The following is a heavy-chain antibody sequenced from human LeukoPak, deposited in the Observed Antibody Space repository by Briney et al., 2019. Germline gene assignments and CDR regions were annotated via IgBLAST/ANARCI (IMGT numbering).Heavy chain of an antibody. J-gene: IGHJ4*02. D-gene: IGHD3-10*01. CDR2: INPSGGST. CDR1: GYTFTSYY. V-gene: IGHV1-46*01. Sequence: ASVKVSCKASGYTFTSYYMHWVRQAPGQGLEWMGIINPSGGSTSYAQKFQGRVTMTRDMSTSTVYMELSSLRSEDMAVYYCARDGSGSYYFDYWGQGTLVTVSS. CDR3: ARDGSGSYYFDY.